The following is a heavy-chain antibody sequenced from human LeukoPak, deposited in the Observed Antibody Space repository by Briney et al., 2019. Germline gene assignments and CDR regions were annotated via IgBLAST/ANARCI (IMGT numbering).Heavy chain of an antibody. CDR2: INQEASRT. V-gene: IGHV3-7*01. CDR3: AKYLSRAFDS. Sequence: GGSLRLSCAASGFTFRSYWMSWVRQAPGKGQGWLGHINQEASRTDHADSVKGRFTISRDNARNLLYLHMSSLRAEDTAVYYCAKYLSRAFDSWGQGILVSVSS. D-gene: IGHD2/OR15-2a*01. J-gene: IGHJ4*02. CDR1: GFTFRSYW.